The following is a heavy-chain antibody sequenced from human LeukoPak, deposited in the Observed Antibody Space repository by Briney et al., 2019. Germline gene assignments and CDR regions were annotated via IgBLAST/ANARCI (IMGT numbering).Heavy chain of an antibody. Sequence: GGSLRLSCAASGFTFSSYWMHWVRQAPGKGLVWVSRINSDGSSTSYADSVKGRFTISRDNAKNTLYLQMNSLRAEDTAVYYCARAPGYSSGWYSDGRDYLGQGGLVTVSS. J-gene: IGHJ4*02. CDR1: GFTFSSYW. CDR3: ARAPGYSSGWYSDGRDY. V-gene: IGHV3-74*01. D-gene: IGHD6-19*01. CDR2: INSDGSST.